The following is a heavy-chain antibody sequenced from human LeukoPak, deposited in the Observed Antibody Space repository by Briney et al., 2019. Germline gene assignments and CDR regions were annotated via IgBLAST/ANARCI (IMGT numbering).Heavy chain of an antibody. Sequence: SETLSLTCTVSGGSISSSSYYWGWIRQPPGKGLEWIGSIYYSGSTYYNPSLKSRVTISVDTSKNQFSLKLSSVTAADTAVYYCASPYASSGYCEHYFDYWGQGTLVTVSS. V-gene: IGHV4-39*01. CDR3: ASPYASSGYCEHYFDY. D-gene: IGHD3-22*01. J-gene: IGHJ4*02. CDR2: IYYSGST. CDR1: GGSISSSSYY.